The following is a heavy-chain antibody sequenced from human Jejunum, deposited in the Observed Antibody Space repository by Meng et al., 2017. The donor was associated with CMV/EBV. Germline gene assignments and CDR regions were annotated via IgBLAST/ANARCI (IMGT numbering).Heavy chain of an antibody. CDR1: YTFTNFD. Sequence: YTFTNFDLNWVRQVPGQGLEWMGRVNPGTGNTLFAQNFQGRFAMTRDTSISTAYMELSSLTSDDTAVYYCVRGRRTSAWYWDWYFDLWGRGTLVTVSS. CDR3: VRGRRTSAWYWDWYFDL. D-gene: IGHD6-19*01. CDR2: VNPGTGNT. J-gene: IGHJ2*01. V-gene: IGHV1-8*02.